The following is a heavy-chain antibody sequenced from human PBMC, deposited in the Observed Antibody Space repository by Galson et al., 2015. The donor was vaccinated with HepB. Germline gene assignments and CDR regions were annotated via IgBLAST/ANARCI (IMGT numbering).Heavy chain of an antibody. CDR3: ARGALVAVVYAKLYNWVDP. V-gene: IGHV1-18*01. CDR1: GYTFTSYS. CDR2: ISANVSST. D-gene: IGHD2-8*02. Sequence: SVKVSCKASGYTFTSYSIAWVRQAPGQGLEWMGWISANVSSTSYAQKLKGRVTMTTEKSTTTAYMELRSLRSDDTAVYYCARGALVAVVYAKLYNWVDPWGQGTLVTVSS. J-gene: IGHJ5*02.